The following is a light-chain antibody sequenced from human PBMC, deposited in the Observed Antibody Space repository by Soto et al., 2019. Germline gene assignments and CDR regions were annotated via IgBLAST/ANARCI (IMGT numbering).Light chain of an antibody. CDR2: EVS. CDR1: SSDVGGYNY. J-gene: IGLJ1*01. V-gene: IGLV2-8*01. Sequence: TSSDVGGYNYVSWYQQHPGKAPKLMIYEVSKRPSGVPDRFSGSKSGNTASLTVSGLQAEDEADYYCSSYAGSNNYVFETGTKVPVL. CDR3: SSYAGSNNYV.